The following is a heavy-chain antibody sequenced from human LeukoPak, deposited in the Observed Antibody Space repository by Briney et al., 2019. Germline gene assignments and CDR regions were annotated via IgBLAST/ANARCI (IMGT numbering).Heavy chain of an antibody. CDR3: ARGGGSCGGDCFDY. D-gene: IGHD2-21*01. CDR2: VNPNSGGT. J-gene: IGHJ4*02. Sequence: GASVKVSXKASGYTFTGYYLHWMRQAPGQGLEWIGWVNPNSGGTNYAQKFQGRVTMTRDTSISTAYMELSRLRSDDTAVYYCARGGGSCGGDCFDYWGQGTLVTVSS. V-gene: IGHV1-2*02. CDR1: GYTFTGYY.